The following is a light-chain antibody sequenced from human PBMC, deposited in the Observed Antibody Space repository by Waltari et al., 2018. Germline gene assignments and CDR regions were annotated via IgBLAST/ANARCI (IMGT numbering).Light chain of an antibody. CDR3: QQYYSSPAT. CDR2: AAS. J-gene: IGKJ1*01. V-gene: IGKV1-8*01. CDR1: QSISSY. Sequence: AIRITQSPSSLSASTGDRVTITCRASQSISSYLARYQQRPGKVPKVLIYAASTLQSGVPSRFSGSGSGTDFTLTIRCLQSEDFAIYYCQQYYSSPATFGQGTKVEIK.